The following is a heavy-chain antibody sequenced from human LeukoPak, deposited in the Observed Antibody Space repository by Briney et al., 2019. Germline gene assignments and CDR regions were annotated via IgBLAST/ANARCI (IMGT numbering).Heavy chain of an antibody. J-gene: IGHJ4*02. Sequence: GGSLRLSCAASGFTFSNYAMSWVRQAPGKGLEWVSAISGSRSSTYYADSVKGRFTISRDNSKNTLYLQMNSLRAEDTAVYYCAKMTAMGFSDYWGQGTLVTVSS. CDR1: GFTFSNYA. V-gene: IGHV3-23*01. D-gene: IGHD2-21*02. CDR2: ISGSRSST. CDR3: AKMTAMGFSDY.